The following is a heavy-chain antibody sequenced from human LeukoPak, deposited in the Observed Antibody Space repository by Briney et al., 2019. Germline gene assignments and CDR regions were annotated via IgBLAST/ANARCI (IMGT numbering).Heavy chain of an antibody. CDR1: GGSISTYY. CDR3: AEAGGPVGYYYYGLDV. D-gene: IGHD1-26*01. Sequence: PSETLSLTCTVSGGSISTYYWSWIRQPPGKGLEWIGYIYYIGTTNYNPSLKSRVTISLDTSKNQFSLKLNSVTAADTAVYYCAEAGGPVGYYYYGLDVWGQGTTVTVSS. V-gene: IGHV4-59*01. CDR2: IYYIGTT. J-gene: IGHJ6*02.